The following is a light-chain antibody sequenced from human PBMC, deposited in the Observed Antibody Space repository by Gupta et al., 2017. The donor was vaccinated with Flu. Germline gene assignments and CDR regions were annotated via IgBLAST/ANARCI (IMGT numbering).Light chain of an antibody. CDR3: QVWDSDSAHVV. CDR1: NIKTKN. CDR2: DDS. J-gene: IGLJ2*01. Sequence: YVLTQPPPLSVVLGQPASIPGGGKNIKTKNVHWYQKRPGHSPVLLVYDDSGRPSGIPERFSGSNYGNVATLTFIRVEAGDEADYFCQVWDSDSAHVVFGGGTKLTVL. V-gene: IGLV3-21*02.